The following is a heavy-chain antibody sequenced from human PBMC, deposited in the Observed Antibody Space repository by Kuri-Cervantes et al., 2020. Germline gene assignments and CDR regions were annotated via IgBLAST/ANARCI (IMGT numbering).Heavy chain of an antibody. CDR2: ISGSGGST. CDR3: AKEGVEYCSSTSCLSSFDC. Sequence: GGSLRLSCAASGFTFSSYAMSWVRQAPGKGLEWVSAISGSGGSTYYADSVKGRFTISRDNSKNTLYLQMNSLRAEDTAVYYCAKEGVEYCSSTSCLSSFDCWGQGTLVTVSS. D-gene: IGHD2-2*01. V-gene: IGHV3-23*01. J-gene: IGHJ4*02. CDR1: GFTFSSYA.